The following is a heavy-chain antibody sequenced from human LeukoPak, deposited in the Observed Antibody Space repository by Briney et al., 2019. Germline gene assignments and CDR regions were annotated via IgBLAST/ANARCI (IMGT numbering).Heavy chain of an antibody. V-gene: IGHV1-2*02. CDR1: GYTFTDYY. CDR3: ARVRSYCTNGVCYWDLDY. D-gene: IGHD2-8*01. Sequence: ASVKVSCKASGYTFTDYYMEWVRQAPGQGLEWMGWINSNSGGTNYAQKFQGRVTMTRDTSISTAYMELSRLRSDDTAVYYCARVRSYCTNGVCYWDLDYWGQGTLVTVSS. J-gene: IGHJ4*02. CDR2: INSNSGGT.